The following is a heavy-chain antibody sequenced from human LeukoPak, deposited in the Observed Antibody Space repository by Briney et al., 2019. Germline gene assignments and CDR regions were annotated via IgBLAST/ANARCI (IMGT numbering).Heavy chain of an antibody. Sequence: SVKLSCKASGGTFSSYAISWVRQAPGQGLEWMGGIIPIFGTSNFAQKFQGRVTITADESTSTAYMELSSLRSEDTAVYYCARGDSCRWSSPVSTTHFYSTMDVWGQGTTVTVSS. J-gene: IGHJ6*02. CDR3: ARGDSCRWSSPVSTTHFYSTMDV. V-gene: IGHV1-69*01. D-gene: IGHD5/OR15-5a*01. CDR2: IIPIFGTS. CDR1: GGTFSSYA.